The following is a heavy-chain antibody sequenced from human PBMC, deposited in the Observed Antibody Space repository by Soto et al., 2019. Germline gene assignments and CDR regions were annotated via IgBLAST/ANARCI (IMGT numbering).Heavy chain of an antibody. V-gene: IGHV3-13*01. CDR1: GFTFSSYY. D-gene: IGHD6-13*01. J-gene: IGHJ6*02. Sequence: PGGSLSLSCAASGFTFSSYYMHWVRQATGKGPEWVSAIGTAGDTYYPGSVKGRFTISRENAKNSLYLQMNSLRAGDTAVYYCARASIAAAGTFRYYYGMDVWGQGTTVTVSS. CDR2: IGTAGDT. CDR3: ARASIAAAGTFRYYYGMDV.